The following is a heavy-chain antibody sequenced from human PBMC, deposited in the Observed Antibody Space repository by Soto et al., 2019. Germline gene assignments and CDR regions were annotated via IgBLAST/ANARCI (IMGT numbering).Heavy chain of an antibody. Sequence: PSETLSLTCTVSGGSISSSSYYWGWIRQPPGKGLEWIGSIYYSGSTYYNPSLKSRLIISVDTSQNQVSLKLASVTAADTAVYYCARHRYSYGVYYFDYWGQGTLVTVSS. D-gene: IGHD5-18*01. CDR3: ARHRYSYGVYYFDY. CDR2: IYYSGST. V-gene: IGHV4-39*01. J-gene: IGHJ4*02. CDR1: GGSISSSSYY.